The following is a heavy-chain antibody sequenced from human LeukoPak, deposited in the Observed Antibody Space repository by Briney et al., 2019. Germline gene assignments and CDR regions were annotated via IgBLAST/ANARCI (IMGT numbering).Heavy chain of an antibody. J-gene: IGHJ4*02. Sequence: GGSLRLSCGASGFTFSSSAMHWVRQGPGKGLEWVAYIAHHGNNKYYADSVKGRFTISRDNSKNTLYLQMNSLRAEDTAVYYCAKDSGYSYLDYWGQGTLVTVSS. D-gene: IGHD5-18*01. CDR2: IAHHGNNK. CDR3: AKDSGYSYLDY. V-gene: IGHV3-30*02. CDR1: GFTFSSSA.